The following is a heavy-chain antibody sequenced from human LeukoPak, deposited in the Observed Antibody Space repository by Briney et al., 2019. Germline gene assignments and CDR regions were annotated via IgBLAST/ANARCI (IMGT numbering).Heavy chain of an antibody. J-gene: IGHJ4*02. Sequence: PGGSLRLSCAASGFPLRSYWMHWVRQSPGKGLVWVSRINEDGSTTDYADSVKGRFTISRDSAKNTLYLQMNSLRADDTAVYYCAKDLRGRHDYWGRGTLITVSA. CDR3: AKDLRGRHDY. CDR2: INEDGSTT. V-gene: IGHV3-74*01. CDR1: GFPLRSYW. D-gene: IGHD1-26*01.